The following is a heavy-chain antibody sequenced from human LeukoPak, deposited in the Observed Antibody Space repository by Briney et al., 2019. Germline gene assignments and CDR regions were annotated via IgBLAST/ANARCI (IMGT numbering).Heavy chain of an antibody. V-gene: IGHV4-39*07. CDR1: GDSISSSSYY. J-gene: IGHJ4*02. Sequence: SETLSLTCTVSGDSISSSSYYWGWIRQPPGKGLEWIGEINHSGSTNYNPSLKSRVTISVDTSKNQFSLKLSSVTAADTAVYYCARGRPLDYWGQGTLVTVSS. CDR2: INHSGST. CDR3: ARGRPLDY. D-gene: IGHD6-6*01.